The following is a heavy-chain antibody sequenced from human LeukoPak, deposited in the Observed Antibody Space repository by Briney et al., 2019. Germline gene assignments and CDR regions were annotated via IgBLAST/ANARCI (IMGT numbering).Heavy chain of an antibody. V-gene: IGHV1-18*01. Sequence: ASVKVSCKASGYTFTSYGISWVRQAPGQGLEWMGWISAYNGNANYAQKLQGRVTMTTDTSTSTAYMELRSLRSDDTAVYYCASHLPLSGAFDIWGQGTMVTVSS. CDR3: ASHLPLSGAFDI. J-gene: IGHJ3*02. CDR1: GYTFTSYG. CDR2: ISAYNGNA. D-gene: IGHD2/OR15-2a*01.